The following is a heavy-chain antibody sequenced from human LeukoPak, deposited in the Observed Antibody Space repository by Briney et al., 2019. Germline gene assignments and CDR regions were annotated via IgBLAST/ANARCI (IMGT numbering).Heavy chain of an antibody. CDR2: ISSSGSTI. D-gene: IGHD1-26*01. J-gene: IGHJ3*02. CDR3: ARAGSGGSRGAFDI. CDR1: GFTFSSYN. Sequence: PGGSLRLSCAASGFTFSSYNMNWVRQAPGKGLEWVSYISSSGSTIYYADSVKGRFTIPRDNAKNSLYLQMNSLRAEDTAVYYCARAGSGGSRGAFDIWGQGTMVTVSS. V-gene: IGHV3-48*04.